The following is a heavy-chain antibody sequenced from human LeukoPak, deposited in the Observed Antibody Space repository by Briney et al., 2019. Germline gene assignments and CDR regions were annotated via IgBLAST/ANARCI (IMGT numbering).Heavy chain of an antibody. Sequence: PSETLSLTCAVYGGSFSGYYWSWIRQPPGKGLEWIGEINHSGSTSYNPSLKSRVTISVDTSKNQFSLKLSSVTAADTAVYYCARCGLRDYVWGSYRYTDWFDPWGQGTLVTVSS. J-gene: IGHJ5*02. CDR2: INHSGST. CDR3: ARCGLRDYVWGSYRYTDWFDP. D-gene: IGHD3-16*02. CDR1: GGSFSGYY. V-gene: IGHV4-34*01.